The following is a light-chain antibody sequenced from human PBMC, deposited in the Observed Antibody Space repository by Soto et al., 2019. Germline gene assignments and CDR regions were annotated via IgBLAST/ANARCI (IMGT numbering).Light chain of an antibody. CDR1: SSNIGGNS. J-gene: IGLJ1*01. V-gene: IGLV1-51*01. Sequence: QSVLTQPPSVSAAPGQKVTISCSGSSSNIGGNSVSWYQQLPGTAPKLLIYDDNKRPSGIPDRFSGSKSGTSATLGITGFQTGDEADYHCGSWDSRLSAYVFGTGTKVTVL. CDR2: DDN. CDR3: GSWDSRLSAYV.